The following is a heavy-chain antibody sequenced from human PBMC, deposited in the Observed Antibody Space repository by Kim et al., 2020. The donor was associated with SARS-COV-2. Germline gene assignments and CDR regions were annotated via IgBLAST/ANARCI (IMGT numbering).Heavy chain of an antibody. Sequence: YAGYVKGRFTVSRDNAKNTLYLQMDSLRVEDTALYYCAKDHASSVWPPFDAWGQGVLVTVSS. D-gene: IGHD3-22*01. J-gene: IGHJ4*02. V-gene: IGHV3-23*01. CDR3: AKDHASSVWPPFDA.